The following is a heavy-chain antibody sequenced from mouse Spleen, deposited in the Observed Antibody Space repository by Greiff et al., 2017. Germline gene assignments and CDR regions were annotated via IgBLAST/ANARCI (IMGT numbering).Heavy chain of an antibody. CDR3: ARTRAYYGNRGYWYFDV. V-gene: IGHV3-2*02. D-gene: IGHD2-10*01. Sequence: EVQLQQSGPGLVKPSQSLSLTCTVTGYSITSDYAWNWIRQFPGNKLEWMGYISYSGSTSYNPSLKSRISITRDTSKNQFFLQLNSVTTEDTATYYCARTRAYYGNRGYWYFDVWGAGTTVTVSS. J-gene: IGHJ1*01. CDR2: ISYSGST. CDR1: GYSITSDYA.